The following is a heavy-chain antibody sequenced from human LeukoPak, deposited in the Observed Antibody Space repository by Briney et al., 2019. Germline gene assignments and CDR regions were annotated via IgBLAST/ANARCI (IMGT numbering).Heavy chain of an antibody. Sequence: SETLSHTCSVSGGSLTSYYWSWIRQPPGKGLEWIGYIYASGGTNYNPSLKSRVTISVDTSKNQFSLKLSSVTAADTAVYYCARHGKGVTYFYTFDIWGQGTVVAVSS. D-gene: IGHD2/OR15-2a*01. CDR2: IYASGGT. V-gene: IGHV4-4*09. CDR1: GGSLTSYY. CDR3: ARHGKGVTYFYTFDI. J-gene: IGHJ3*02.